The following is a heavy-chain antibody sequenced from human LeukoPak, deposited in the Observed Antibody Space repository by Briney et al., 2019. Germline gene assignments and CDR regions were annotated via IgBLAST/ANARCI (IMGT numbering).Heavy chain of an antibody. CDR3: ARYSRERWPLFDY. Sequence: SETLSLTCTVSGGPLSSYYWSWIRQPPGKGLECMGYIYYSGSTNYNPSLKSRVTISVDTSKNQFSLKLSSVTAADTAVYYCARYSRERWPLFDYWGQGTLVTVSS. D-gene: IGHD5-24*01. CDR2: IYYSGST. J-gene: IGHJ4*02. CDR1: GGPLSSYY. V-gene: IGHV4-59*08.